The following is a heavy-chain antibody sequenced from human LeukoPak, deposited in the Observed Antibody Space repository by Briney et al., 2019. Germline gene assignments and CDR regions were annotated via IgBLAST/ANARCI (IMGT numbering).Heavy chain of an antibody. D-gene: IGHD6-13*01. CDR2: INHSGST. CDR3: ARGRSIAAASPNY. J-gene: IGHJ4*02. CDR1: GGSFSGFY. V-gene: IGHV4-34*01. Sequence: SETLSLTCAVYGGSFSGFYWSWIRQLPGKGLEWIGEINHSGSTNYNPSLKSRVTISVDTSKNQFSLKLSSVTAADTAVYYCARGRSIAAASPNYWGQGTLVTVSS.